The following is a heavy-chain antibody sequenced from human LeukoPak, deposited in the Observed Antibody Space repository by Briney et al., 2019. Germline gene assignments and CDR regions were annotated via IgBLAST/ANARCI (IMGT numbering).Heavy chain of an antibody. J-gene: IGHJ4*02. D-gene: IGHD2-2*01. CDR1: GYTFTVYY. CDR3: ARMILVPAAMDY. CDR2: INPNSGGT. Sequence: GASVKASCKASGYTFTVYYMHWVRQAPGQGLEWMGWINPNSGGTNYAQKFQGRVTMTRDTSISTAYMELSRLRSDDTAVYYCARMILVPAAMDYWGQGTLVTVSS. V-gene: IGHV1-2*02.